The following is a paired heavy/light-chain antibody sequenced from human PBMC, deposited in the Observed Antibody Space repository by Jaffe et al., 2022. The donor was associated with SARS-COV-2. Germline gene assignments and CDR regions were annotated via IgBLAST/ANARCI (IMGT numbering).Light chain of an antibody. CDR2: EDN. CDR1: ALPKKY. V-gene: IGLV3-10*01. CDR3: YSTDSGDNHRV. J-gene: IGLJ3*02. Sequence: SYELTQPPSVSVSPGQTARITCSGDALPKKYAYWYQQKSGEAPELVIYEDNKRPSGIRERLSGSKSGTMATLTISGAQVEDEADYYCYSTDSGDNHRVFGGGTKLTVL.
Heavy chain of an antibody. Sequence: EVQLVESGGGLVQPGGSLRLSCAASGFSFGSYSMNWVRQAPGKGLEWLSYISSSSSTIKNADSVKGRFTISRDNAKNSLYLQMNSLRAEDTAVYYCARETNRGADLDYWGQGTLVTVSS. J-gene: IGHJ4*02. CDR1: GFSFGSYS. V-gene: IGHV3-48*01. CDR3: ARETNRGADLDY. CDR2: ISSSSSTI.